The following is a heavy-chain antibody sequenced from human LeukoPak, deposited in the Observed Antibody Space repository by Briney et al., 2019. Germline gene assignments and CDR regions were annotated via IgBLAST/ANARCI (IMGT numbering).Heavy chain of an antibody. CDR1: GGSISSYY. J-gene: IGHJ6*03. CDR2: IYTSGST. Sequence: SETLSLTCTVSGGSISSYYWSWIRQTPGKGLEWIGYIYTSGSTNYNPSLKSRVTISVDTSKNQFSLKLSSVTAADAAVYYCARRGYYYYYMDVWGKGTTVTVSS. V-gene: IGHV4-4*09. D-gene: IGHD3-10*01. CDR3: ARRGYYYYYMDV.